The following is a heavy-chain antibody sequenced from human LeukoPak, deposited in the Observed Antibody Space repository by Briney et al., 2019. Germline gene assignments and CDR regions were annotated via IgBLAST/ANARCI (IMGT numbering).Heavy chain of an antibody. CDR1: GFTFSSYR. CDR2: IKQDGSEI. J-gene: IGHJ4*02. D-gene: IGHD5-24*01. V-gene: IGHV3-7*01. CDR3: ARTSRRRDGSQLWSSDY. Sequence: GGSLRLSCAVSGFTFSSYRMSWVRQGPGKGLEWEANIKQDGSEIHYVDSVKGRFTISRDNAKNSLYLQMNSLRAEDSAVYYCARTSRRRDGSQLWSSDYWGQGTLVTVSS.